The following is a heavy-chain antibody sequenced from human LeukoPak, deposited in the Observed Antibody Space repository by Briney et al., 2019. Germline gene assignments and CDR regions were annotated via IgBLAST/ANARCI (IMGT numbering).Heavy chain of an antibody. J-gene: IGHJ4*02. CDR3: ARETARIRITIFGVAGNPADY. CDR1: GFTFSSYA. V-gene: IGHV3-23*01. D-gene: IGHD3-3*01. CDR2: ISGSGGST. Sequence: GGSLRLSCAASGFTFSSYAMSWVRQAPGKGLEWVSAISGSGGSTYYADSVKGRFTISRDNSKNTLYLQMNSLRAEDTAVYYCARETARIRITIFGVAGNPADYWGQGTLVTVSS.